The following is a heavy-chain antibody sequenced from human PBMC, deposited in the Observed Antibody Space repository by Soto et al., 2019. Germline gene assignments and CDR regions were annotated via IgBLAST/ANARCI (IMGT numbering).Heavy chain of an antibody. Sequence: GESLKISCKGSGYSVYSYWIAWVRQMPGKGLEWMGIIYPGDSDTRYSPSFEGQVTISADKSISTAYLRWSSLKASDTAMYYCARVLYASAWYGIDFWGQGTLVTVSS. CDR3: ARVLYASAWYGIDF. D-gene: IGHD6-19*01. CDR1: GYSVYSYW. V-gene: IGHV5-51*01. J-gene: IGHJ4*02. CDR2: IYPGDSDT.